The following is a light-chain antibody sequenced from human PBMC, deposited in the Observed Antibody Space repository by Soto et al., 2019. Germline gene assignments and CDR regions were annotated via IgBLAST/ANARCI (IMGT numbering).Light chain of an antibody. Sequence: IQLTQSPSTLPASVGDRVTLTCRASQSISNWLAWYQQKPGTAPKLLIYHASILETAVPSRFSGNGSGTEFTLTISSLQPGDFATHYCQQYNSYSFGQGTKVDIK. V-gene: IGKV1-5*01. J-gene: IGKJ1*01. CDR3: QQYNSYS. CDR2: HAS. CDR1: QSISNW.